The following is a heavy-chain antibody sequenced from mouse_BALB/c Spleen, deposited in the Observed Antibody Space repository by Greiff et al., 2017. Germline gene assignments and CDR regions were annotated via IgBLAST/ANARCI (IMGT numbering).Heavy chain of an antibody. CDR3: AREGDGSSCGFDY. D-gene: IGHD1-1*01. CDR2: IDPYNGGT. CDR1: GYSFTGYN. J-gene: IGHJ2*01. V-gene: IGHV1S135*01. Sequence: QLQESGPELGKPGASVKISCKASGYSFTGYNMYWVKQSHRKSLEWIGYIDPYNGGTSYNQKSKGKATLTVDKSSSTAYMHLNSLTSEDSAIYYCAREGDGSSCGFDYWGQGTTLTVSS.